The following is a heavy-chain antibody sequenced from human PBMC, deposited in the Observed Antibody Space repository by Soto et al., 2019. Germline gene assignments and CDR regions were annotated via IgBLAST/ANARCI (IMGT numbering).Heavy chain of an antibody. D-gene: IGHD3-3*01. CDR3: ARGGAGISIFAVFTANFDY. CDR2: IWYDGSNK. J-gene: IGHJ4*02. V-gene: IGHV3-33*01. CDR1: GFTFSSYG. Sequence: GGSLRLSCAASGFTFSSYGMHWVRQAPGKGLEWVAVIWYDGSNKYYADSVKGRFTISRDNSTNTLYLQMNSLRAEDCAVYYCARGGAGISIFAVFTANFDYWGQGTLVTVSS.